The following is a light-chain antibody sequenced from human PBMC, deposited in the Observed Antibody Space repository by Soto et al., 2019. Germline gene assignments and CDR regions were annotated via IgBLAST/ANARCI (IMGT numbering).Light chain of an antibody. Sequence: QSALTQPPSASGSPGQSVTISCTGTSSDVGGYNYVSWYQQHPGKAPKLIIYGVSKRPSGVPDRFSGSKSGNTASLTVSGLQADDEADYYCSSYAASTKIFGGGTKVTVL. CDR3: SSYAASTKI. V-gene: IGLV2-8*01. CDR1: SSDVGGYNY. J-gene: IGLJ2*01. CDR2: GVS.